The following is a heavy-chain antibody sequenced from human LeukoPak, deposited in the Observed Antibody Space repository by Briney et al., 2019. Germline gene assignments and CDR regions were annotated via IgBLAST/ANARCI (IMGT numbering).Heavy chain of an antibody. D-gene: IGHD3-22*01. V-gene: IGHV4-31*03. CDR1: GGSISGGGYY. J-gene: IGHJ4*02. CDR2: IYYGGST. CDR3: ARGYESSGYFDY. Sequence: SETLSLTCTVSGGSISGGGYYWSWIRQHPGKGLEWIGYIYYGGSTYYNPSLKSRVTMSVDTSKNQFSLNLSSVTAADTAVYYCARGYESSGYFDYWGQGTLVTVSS.